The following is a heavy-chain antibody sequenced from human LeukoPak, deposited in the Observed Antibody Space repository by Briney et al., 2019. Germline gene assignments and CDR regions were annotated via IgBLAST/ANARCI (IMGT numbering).Heavy chain of an antibody. Sequence: GGSLRLSCVASVSSGLTRWMNWVRQAPGKGLEWVAIIKEDGSDKYYVDSVKGRFTISRDNAKNSVYLQMKSLRVEDTDVYYCASAAGWEFGYWGQGTLVTVSS. CDR1: VSSGLTRW. CDR2: IKEDGSDK. CDR3: ASAAGWEFGY. V-gene: IGHV3-7*01. J-gene: IGHJ4*02. D-gene: IGHD1-26*01.